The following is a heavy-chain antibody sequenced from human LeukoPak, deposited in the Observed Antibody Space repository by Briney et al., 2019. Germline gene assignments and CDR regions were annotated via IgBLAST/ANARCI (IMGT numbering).Heavy chain of an antibody. CDR3: ARLYSHPNDAFDI. J-gene: IGHJ3*02. CDR2: IYPGDSDT. Sequence: GESLKISCKGSGYSFTSYWIGWVRQMPGKGPEWMGIIYPGDSDTRYSPSFQGQVTISADKSISTAYLQWSSLKASDTAMYYCARLYSHPNDAFDIWGQGTMVTVSS. D-gene: IGHD2-15*01. V-gene: IGHV5-51*01. CDR1: GYSFTSYW.